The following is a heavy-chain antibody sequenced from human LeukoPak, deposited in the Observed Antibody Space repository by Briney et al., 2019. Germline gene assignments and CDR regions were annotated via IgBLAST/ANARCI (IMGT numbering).Heavy chain of an antibody. CDR2: ISGRGGNT. CDR1: GFTFSNHG. CDR3: ARGGAKGSFDY. J-gene: IGHJ4*02. V-gene: IGHV3-23*01. Sequence: GGSLRLSCAASGFTFSNHGMNWVRQTPGKGLEWVSAISGRGGNTYYADSVRGRFTISRDNSKNTLYLQMNSLRVEDTSVYYCARGGAKGSFDYWGQGTLVTVSS.